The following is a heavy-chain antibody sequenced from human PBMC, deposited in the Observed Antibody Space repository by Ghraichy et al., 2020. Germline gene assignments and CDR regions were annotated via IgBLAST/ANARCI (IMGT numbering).Heavy chain of an antibody. CDR3: ARDPVTGTSVVWFDP. D-gene: IGHD1-7*01. Sequence: GGSLRLSCAASGFTFSDYYMGWIRQAPGKGLEWVSYISSSGDTKYHADSVKGRFTISRDNAKNSLYLQMNTLRAEDTAVYYCARDPVTGTSVVWFDPWGQGTLVTVSS. CDR1: GFTFSDYY. V-gene: IGHV3-11*01. CDR2: ISSSGDTK. J-gene: IGHJ5*02.